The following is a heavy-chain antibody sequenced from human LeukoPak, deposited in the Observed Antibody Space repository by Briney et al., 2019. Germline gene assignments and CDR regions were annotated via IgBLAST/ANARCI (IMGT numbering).Heavy chain of an antibody. CDR2: MNPNSGNT. J-gene: IGHJ4*02. CDR1: RDTFTSYD. D-gene: IGHD4-17*01. Sequence: ASVKVSSKASRDTFTSYDITWVRQATGQGLEWMGWMNPNSGNTGYAQNFQGRVSMTRNTSISTAYMELSSLRSEDTAVYYCARADYGDYVDYFDYWGQGTLVTVSS. V-gene: IGHV1-8*01. CDR3: ARADYGDYVDYFDY.